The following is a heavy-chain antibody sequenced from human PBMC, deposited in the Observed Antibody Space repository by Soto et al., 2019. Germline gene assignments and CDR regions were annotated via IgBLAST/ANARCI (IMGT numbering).Heavy chain of an antibody. CDR1: GDSFSSDDYY. Sequence: SETLSLTCTVSGDSFSSDDYYWSWIRQPPGKGLEWIGYISYRVDTYYSPSLKSRVTMSIDTSKNQFSLNVSSVTAADTAVYYCARVAGVAYCGGDCYHFDYWGQGTLVTVSS. CDR3: ARVAGVAYCGGDCYHFDY. V-gene: IGHV4-30-4*01. CDR2: ISYRVDT. J-gene: IGHJ4*02. D-gene: IGHD2-21*02.